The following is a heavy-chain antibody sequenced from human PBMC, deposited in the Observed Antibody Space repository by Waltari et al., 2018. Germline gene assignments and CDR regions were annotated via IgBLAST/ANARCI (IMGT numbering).Heavy chain of an antibody. CDR2: IDYSGIT. CDR1: GGSISSSSYY. D-gene: IGHD1-26*01. V-gene: IGHV4-39*07. J-gene: IGHJ3*02. CDR3: AREGIVGATQGAFDI. Sequence: QLQLQESGPGLGKPSETLSRTCTVSGGSISSSSYYWGWIRQPPGKGLEWIGSIDYSGITYYNPSRKRRVTISVDTSKNQFSLKLSSVTAADTAVYYCAREGIVGATQGAFDIWGQGTMVTVSS.